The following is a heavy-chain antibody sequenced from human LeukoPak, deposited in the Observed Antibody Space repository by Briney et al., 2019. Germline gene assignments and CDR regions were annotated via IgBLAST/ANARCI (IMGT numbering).Heavy chain of an antibody. CDR2: FDPEDGET. CDR3: ATAEDDYGDYAQLDY. Sequence: ASVKVSCKVSGYTLTELSMHWVRQAPGKGLEWMGGFDPEDGETIYAQKFQGRVTMTEDTSTDTAYMELSSLRSEDTAVYYCATAEDDYGDYAQLDYWGQGTLVTVSS. D-gene: IGHD4-17*01. CDR1: GYTLTELS. V-gene: IGHV1-24*01. J-gene: IGHJ4*02.